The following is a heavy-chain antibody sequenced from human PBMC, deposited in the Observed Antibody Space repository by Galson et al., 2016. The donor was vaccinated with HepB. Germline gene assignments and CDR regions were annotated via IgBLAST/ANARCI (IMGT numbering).Heavy chain of an antibody. Sequence: SLRLSCAGSGFTFSSYGMHWVRQAPGKGLEWVALIWSDGSNKYYADSVKGRFTISRDSSKNTLSLQMNSLRAEDTAVYYCARESPHIAVPVLDDWGQGTLVTVSS. V-gene: IGHV3-33*08. CDR3: ARESPHIAVPVLDD. CDR2: IWSDGSNK. CDR1: GFTFSSYG. D-gene: IGHD6-19*01. J-gene: IGHJ4*02.